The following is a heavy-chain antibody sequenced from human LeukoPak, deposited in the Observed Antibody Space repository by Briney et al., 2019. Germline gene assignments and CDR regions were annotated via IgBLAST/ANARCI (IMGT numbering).Heavy chain of an antibody. V-gene: IGHV3-33*01. D-gene: IGHD2-2*01. CDR3: ARAEVPGAIKSGAFDI. CDR2: IWDDGTNK. Sequence: GGSLRLSCAASGFTFSTYGMHWVCQAPGKGLAWVAVIWDDGTNKYYADSVKGRFTISRDNSRNTLYLQMNSLRAEDTAVYYCARAEVPGAIKSGAFDIWGQGTMVTVSS. J-gene: IGHJ3*02. CDR1: GFTFSTYG.